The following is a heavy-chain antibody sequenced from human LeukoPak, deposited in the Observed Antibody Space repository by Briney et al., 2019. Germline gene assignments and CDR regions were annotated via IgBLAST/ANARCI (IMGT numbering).Heavy chain of an antibody. Sequence: GESLKISCKGSGYSFGTYWIAWVRQMPGKGLEWMGIIYPADSDTRYSPSFQGQVTLSADKSISTAYLQWSSLKASDTAMYYCARLGGSYIDYWGQGTLVTVSP. CDR1: GYSFGTYW. CDR2: IYPADSDT. CDR3: ARLGGSYIDY. J-gene: IGHJ4*02. V-gene: IGHV5-51*01. D-gene: IGHD1-26*01.